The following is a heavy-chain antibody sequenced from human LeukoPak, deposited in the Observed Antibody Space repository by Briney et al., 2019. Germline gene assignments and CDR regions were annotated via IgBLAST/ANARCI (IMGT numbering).Heavy chain of an antibody. CDR3: ARDRILYNWFDP. CDR1: GYTFTGYY. CDR2: INPNSGGT. J-gene: IGHJ5*02. Sequence: ASVKVSCKASGYTFTGYYMHWVRQAPGQGLEWMGWINPNSGGTNYAQKFQGRVTMTRDTPISTAYMELSRLRSDDPAVYYCARDRILYNWFDPWGQGTLVTVSS. V-gene: IGHV1-2*02.